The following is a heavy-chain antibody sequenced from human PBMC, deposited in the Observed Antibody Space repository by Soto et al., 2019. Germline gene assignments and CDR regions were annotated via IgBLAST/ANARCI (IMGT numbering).Heavy chain of an antibody. J-gene: IGHJ4*02. CDR2: INPNSGGT. D-gene: IGHD3-22*01. Sequence: ASVKVSCKASGYTFTGYYMHWVRQAPGQGLEWMGWINPNSGGTNYAQKFQGRVTMTRDTSISTAYMELSRLRSDDTAVYYCSTYYYDSSGYYSSYYFDYWGQGTLVTV. CDR3: STYYYDSSGYYSSYYFDY. CDR1: GYTFTGYY. V-gene: IGHV1-2*02.